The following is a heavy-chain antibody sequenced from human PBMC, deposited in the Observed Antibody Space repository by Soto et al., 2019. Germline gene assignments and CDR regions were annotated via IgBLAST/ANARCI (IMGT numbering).Heavy chain of an antibody. V-gene: IGHV4-59*01. CDR2: INYSGTT. D-gene: IGHD3-22*01. Sequence: LSLTCTVSGGSISSYYWGWIRQPPGKGLEWIGYINYSGTTNYNPSLKSRVTISVDTSKNQFSLKLSSVTAADTAIYYCARDGYYDSSGYHAWFDPWGQGILVTVSS. CDR3: ARDGYYDSSGYHAWFDP. J-gene: IGHJ5*02. CDR1: GGSISSYY.